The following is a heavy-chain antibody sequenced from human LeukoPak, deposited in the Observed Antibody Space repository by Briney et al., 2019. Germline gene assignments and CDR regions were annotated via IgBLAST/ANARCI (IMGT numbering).Heavy chain of an antibody. CDR3: ARDHYYDSSGYYYYYYYMDV. J-gene: IGHJ6*03. CDR2: IIPIFDTT. Sequence: SVKVSCKASGGTFSNYAISWVRQAPGQGLEWMGGIIPIFDTTNYAQKFQGRVTITADESTSTAYMELSSLRSEDTAVYYCARDHYYDSSGYYYYYYYMDVWGKGTTVTISS. V-gene: IGHV1-69*13. D-gene: IGHD3-22*01. CDR1: GGTFSNYA.